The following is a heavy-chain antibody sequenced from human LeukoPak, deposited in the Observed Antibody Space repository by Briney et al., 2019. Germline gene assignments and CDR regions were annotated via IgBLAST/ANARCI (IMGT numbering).Heavy chain of an antibody. CDR3: ARGPPIVVVVAATMDY. J-gene: IGHJ4*02. Sequence: ASVKVSCKASGYTFTGYYMHWVRQAPGQGLEWMGWINPNSGGTNYAQKFQGRVTMTRDTSISTAYMELSRLRSDDTAVHYCARGPPIVVVVAATMDYWGQGTLVTVSS. CDR1: GYTFTGYY. D-gene: IGHD2-15*01. CDR2: INPNSGGT. V-gene: IGHV1-2*02.